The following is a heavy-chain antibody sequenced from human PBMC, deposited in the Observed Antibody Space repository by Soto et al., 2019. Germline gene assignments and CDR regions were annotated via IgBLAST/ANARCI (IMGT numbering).Heavy chain of an antibody. J-gene: IGHJ5*01. CDR3: VNFAYAVAATEFCS. CDR2: IGGGGGRP. Sequence: PGWCLGHCCSASVLTLSSYAMCWVRQAQGKGLEWVSAIGGGGGRPHYADSVKGRFTISRDNYKNTLYLQLNSLRAEDTAVYYCVNFAYAVAATEFCSLCLRTALPVS. D-gene: IGHD3-16*01. V-gene: IGHV3-23*01. CDR1: VLTLSSYA.